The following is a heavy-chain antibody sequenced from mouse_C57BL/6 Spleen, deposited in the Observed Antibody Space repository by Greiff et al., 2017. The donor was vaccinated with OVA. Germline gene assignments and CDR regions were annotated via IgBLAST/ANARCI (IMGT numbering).Heavy chain of an antibody. Sequence: VQLQQSGPELVKPGASVKIPCKASFYTFTDYYLSLVKPSPGQSLEWIGDINPNNGGTIYNQKFKCKSTLTVDKSSSTAYMELRSLTSEDTAVYDCARSDGKLAWFAYWGQGTLVTVSA. J-gene: IGHJ3*01. V-gene: IGHV1-18*01. CDR2: INPNNGGT. CDR1: FYTFTDYY. D-gene: IGHD2-1*01. CDR3: ARSDGKLAWFAY.